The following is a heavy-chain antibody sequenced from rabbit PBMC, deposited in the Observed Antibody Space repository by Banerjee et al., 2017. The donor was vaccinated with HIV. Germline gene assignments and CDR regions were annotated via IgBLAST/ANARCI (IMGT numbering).Heavy chain of an antibody. CDR3: ARDLAGVIGWNFGL. CDR2: IYAGSSGST. Sequence: QEQLVESGGGLVQPEGSLTLTCKASGSDISSHYYMCWVRQAPGKGLEWIACIYAGSSGSTYYASWAKGRFTISKTSSTTVTLQMTSLTAADTATYFCARDLAGVIGWNFGLWGQGTLVT. V-gene: IGHV1S45*01. J-gene: IGHJ4*01. CDR1: GSDISSHYY. D-gene: IGHD4-1*01.